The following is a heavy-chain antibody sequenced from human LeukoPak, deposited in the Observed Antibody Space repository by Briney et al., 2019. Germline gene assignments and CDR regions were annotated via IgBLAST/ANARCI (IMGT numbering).Heavy chain of an antibody. CDR2: IYYSGST. CDR3: ARHKNRITIFGVVIPLFDP. D-gene: IGHD3-3*01. CDR1: GGSISSYY. Sequence: SETLSLTCTVSGGSISSYYWSWIRQPPGKGLEWIGYIYYSGSTNYNPSLKSRVTISVDTSKNQFSLKLSSVTAADTAVYCCARHKNRITIFGVVIPLFDPWGQGTLVTVSS. J-gene: IGHJ5*02. V-gene: IGHV4-59*08.